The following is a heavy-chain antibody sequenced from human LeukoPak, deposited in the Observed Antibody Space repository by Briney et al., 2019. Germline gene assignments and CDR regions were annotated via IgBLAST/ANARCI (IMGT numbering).Heavy chain of an antibody. D-gene: IGHD3-10*01. CDR1: GYTFTGYY. Sequence: GASVKVSCKASGYTFTGYYMHWVRQAPGQGLEWMGWMNPNSGSTGYAQKFQGRVTMTRNTSISTAYMELSSLRSEDTAVYYCARIRVGELLYYWGQGTLVTVSS. CDR3: ARIRVGELLYY. CDR2: MNPNSGST. V-gene: IGHV1-8*02. J-gene: IGHJ4*02.